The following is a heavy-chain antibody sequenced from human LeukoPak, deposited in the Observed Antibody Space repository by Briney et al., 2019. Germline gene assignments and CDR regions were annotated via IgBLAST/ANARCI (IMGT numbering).Heavy chain of an antibody. D-gene: IGHD6-13*01. CDR1: GYSFTSYW. CDR3: ARRSSSSWYWFDP. J-gene: IGHJ5*02. CDR2: IYPGDSDT. V-gene: IGHV5-51*01. Sequence: GESLKISCKGSGYSFTSYWIGWVRQMPGKGLEWMGIIYPGDSDTRYSPSFQGQITISADKSISTAYLQWSSLKASDTAMYYCARRSSSSWYWFDPWGQGTLVTVSS.